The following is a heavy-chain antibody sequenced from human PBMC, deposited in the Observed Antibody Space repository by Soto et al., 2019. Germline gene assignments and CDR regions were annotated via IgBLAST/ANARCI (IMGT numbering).Heavy chain of an antibody. Sequence: ASVKVSCKASGYTFSSYDINWVRQATGQGLEWMGWMNPNSGNTGYAQKFKGRVTMARNTSTSTAYMELSSLSSEDTAVYFCARGRSTSSFADSWGQGTLVTVSA. D-gene: IGHD2-2*01. CDR3: ARGRSTSSFADS. V-gene: IGHV1-8*01. J-gene: IGHJ5*01. CDR2: MNPNSGNT. CDR1: GYTFSSYD.